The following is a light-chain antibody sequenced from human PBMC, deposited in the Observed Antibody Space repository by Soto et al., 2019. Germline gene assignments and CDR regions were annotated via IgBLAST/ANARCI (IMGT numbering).Light chain of an antibody. J-gene: IGKJ4*01. CDR3: QQLNSYPRT. CDR1: QSVRGSY. V-gene: IGKV3-20*01. CDR2: GAA. Sequence: EMVLTQSPGTLSLSPGERATLSCRASQSVRGSYLAWYQQKPGQAPRLLIFGAASRATGIPDRFSGRGSGTDFTLTISRLEPEDFAVYYCQQLNSYPRTFGGGTKVEIK.